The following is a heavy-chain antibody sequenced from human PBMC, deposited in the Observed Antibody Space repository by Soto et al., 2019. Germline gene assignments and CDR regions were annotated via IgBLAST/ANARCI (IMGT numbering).Heavy chain of an antibody. V-gene: IGHV4-39*07. J-gene: IGHJ4*02. CDR3: AKGSYRPHAY. Sequence: SETLSLTCTVSGGSISSSSYYWGWIRQPPGKGLEWIGSIYYSGSGDTTYYANSVKGRFTISRDNSKNTLYLQMNSLRAEDTAVYYCAKGSYRPHAYWGQGTLVTVSS. D-gene: IGHD1-26*01. CDR1: GGSISSSSYY. CDR2: IYYSGSGDTT.